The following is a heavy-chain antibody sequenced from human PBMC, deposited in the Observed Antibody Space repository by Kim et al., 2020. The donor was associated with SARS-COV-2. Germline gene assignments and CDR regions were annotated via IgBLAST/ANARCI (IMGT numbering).Heavy chain of an antibody. Sequence: TNSNPSLKSRVTISVDTSKNQFSLKLSSVTAADTAVYYCARDSKAGMDVWGQGTTVTVSS. CDR3: ARDSKAGMDV. CDR2: T. D-gene: IGHD2-15*01. J-gene: IGHJ6*02. V-gene: IGHV4-34*01.